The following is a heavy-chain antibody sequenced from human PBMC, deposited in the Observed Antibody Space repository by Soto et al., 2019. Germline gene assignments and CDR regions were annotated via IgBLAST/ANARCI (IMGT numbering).Heavy chain of an antibody. CDR1: GFTFSNAW. CDR3: TTGTAVAKYYFDY. CDR2: IKSRTDGVTA. Sequence: EVQLVESGGGWVKPGGSFRLSCAASGFTFSNAWMSWVRQAPGKGLEWVGRIKSRTDGVTAHYAAPVKGRFTISRDDSKNTLSLQMNSPKTEDTAVYYCTTGTAVAKYYFDYWGQGTLVTVSS. J-gene: IGHJ4*02. D-gene: IGHD5-18*01. V-gene: IGHV3-15*01.